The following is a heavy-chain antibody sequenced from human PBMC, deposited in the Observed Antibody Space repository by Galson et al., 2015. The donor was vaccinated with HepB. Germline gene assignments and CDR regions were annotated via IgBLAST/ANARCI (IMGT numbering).Heavy chain of an antibody. Sequence: ETRSLTCTVSGGSISSYYWSWIRQPPGKGLEWIGYIYYSGSTTYNPSLKSRVTISVDTSKNQFSLKLSSVTAADTAVYYCASVSGYSYGSYSFDYWGQGTLVTVSS. CDR2: IYYSGST. J-gene: IGHJ4*02. CDR1: GGSISSYY. D-gene: IGHD5-18*01. V-gene: IGHV4-59*01. CDR3: ASVSGYSYGSYSFDY.